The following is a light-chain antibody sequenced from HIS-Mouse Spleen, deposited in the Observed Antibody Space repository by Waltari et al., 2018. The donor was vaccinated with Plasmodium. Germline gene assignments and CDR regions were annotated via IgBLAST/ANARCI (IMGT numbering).Light chain of an antibody. CDR1: SSDVGGYNY. Sequence: QSALTQPRSVSGSPGQSVTISCTGTSSDVGGYNYVSWYQQPPGKAPKLRIYDVSTRASGVPERCSGAKSGNTASLTISGLQAEDEADYDCCSYAGSYTWVFGGGTKLTVL. CDR3: CSYAGSYTWV. CDR2: DVS. V-gene: IGLV2-11*01. J-gene: IGLJ2*01.